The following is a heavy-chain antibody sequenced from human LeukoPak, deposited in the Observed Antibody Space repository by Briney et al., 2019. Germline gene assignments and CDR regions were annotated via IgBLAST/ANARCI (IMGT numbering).Heavy chain of an antibody. D-gene: IGHD3-10*01. Sequence: TGGSLRLSCAASGFTFSSDGMHWVRQAPGKGLEWVAFIWYDGSNKYYADSVKGRFTISRDNSKNTLYLQMNSLRAEDTAVYYCAKGGPHYGSGSYYAFDYWGQGTLVTVSS. CDR3: AKGGPHYGSGSYYAFDY. J-gene: IGHJ4*02. CDR2: IWYDGSNK. V-gene: IGHV3-30*02. CDR1: GFTFSSDG.